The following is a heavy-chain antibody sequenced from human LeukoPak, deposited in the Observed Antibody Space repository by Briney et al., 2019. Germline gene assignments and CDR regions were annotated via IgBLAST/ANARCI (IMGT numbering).Heavy chain of an antibody. CDR3: ARADYGGISDYYFYGMDV. CDR2: INPGGGST. CDR1: GYIFTNYY. Sequence: ASVKVSCKASGYIFTNYYIHWVRQAPGQGLEWVGIINPGGGSTTYAQNLQGRVTMTRDTSTSTVYMELSSLRFEDTAVYYCARADYGGISDYYFYGMDVWGQGTTVTVSS. D-gene: IGHD4-23*01. J-gene: IGHJ6*02. V-gene: IGHV1-46*01.